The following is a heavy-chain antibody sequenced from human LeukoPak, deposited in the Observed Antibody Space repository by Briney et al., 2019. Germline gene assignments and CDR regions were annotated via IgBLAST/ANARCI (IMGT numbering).Heavy chain of an antibody. J-gene: IGHJ6*02. CDR1: GFTFTSYD. CDR3: AREYYYDSSGSQPLGYYYGMDV. CDR2: MNPNNGNT. Sequence: GASVKVSCKASGFTFTSYDINWVRQASGQGLEWMGWMNPNNGNTGYAQKFQGRVTMTRDTSTSTVYMELSSLRSEDTAVYYCAREYYYDSSGSQPLGYYYGMDVWGQGTTVTVSS. V-gene: IGHV1-8*01. D-gene: IGHD3-22*01.